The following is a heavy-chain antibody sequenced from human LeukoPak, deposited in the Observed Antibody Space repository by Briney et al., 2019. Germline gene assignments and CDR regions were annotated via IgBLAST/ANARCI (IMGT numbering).Heavy chain of an antibody. D-gene: IGHD6-13*01. CDR1: GFTFSSHA. V-gene: IGHV3-48*04. CDR3: ARDNLAAAGDDKFDI. Sequence: GGSLRLSCAASGFTFSSHAMNWVRQAPGKGLEWVSYISISSSSVYYADSVKGRFTISRDNAKNSLYLQMNSLRAEDTAIYYCARDNLAAAGDDKFDIWGQGTMVTVSS. J-gene: IGHJ3*02. CDR2: ISISSSSV.